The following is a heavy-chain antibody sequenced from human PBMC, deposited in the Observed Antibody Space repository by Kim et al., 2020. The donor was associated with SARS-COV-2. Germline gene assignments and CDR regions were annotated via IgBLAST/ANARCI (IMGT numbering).Heavy chain of an antibody. Sequence: ASVKVSCKASGYTFTSYYMHWVRQAPGQGLEWMGIINPSGGSTSYAQKFQGRVTMTRDTSTSTVYMELSSLRSEDTAVYYCARHGPIAPPPYYFDYWGQGTLVTVSS. D-gene: IGHD6-13*01. J-gene: IGHJ4*02. CDR1: GYTFTSYY. V-gene: IGHV1-46*01. CDR2: INPSGGST. CDR3: ARHGPIAPPPYYFDY.